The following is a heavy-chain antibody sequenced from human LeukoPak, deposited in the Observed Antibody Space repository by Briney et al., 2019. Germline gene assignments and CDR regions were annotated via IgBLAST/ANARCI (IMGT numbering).Heavy chain of an antibody. CDR2: ISAYNGNT. CDR3: ARGLPGIAVAGTNDY. D-gene: IGHD6-19*01. J-gene: IGHJ4*02. Sequence: ASVRVSCKASGYTFTSYGISWVRQAPGQGLEWMGWISAYNGNTNYAQKLQGRGTMTTDTSTSTAYMELRSLRSDDTAVYYCARGLPGIAVAGTNDYWGQGTLVTVSS. V-gene: IGHV1-18*01. CDR1: GYTFTSYG.